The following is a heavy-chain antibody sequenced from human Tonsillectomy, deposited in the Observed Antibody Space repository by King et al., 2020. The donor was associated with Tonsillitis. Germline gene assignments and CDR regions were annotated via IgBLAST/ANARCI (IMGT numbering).Heavy chain of an antibody. D-gene: IGHD1-1*01. Sequence: VQLVESGGGLVKPGGSLRISCEVSGFNFSTYGMNWVRQAPGKGPEWVSSIGRSGDYIYYADSVKGRFTVSRDNAKNSLRLQMDGLRVEDSAVYYCARARVVTNFYYFYDMEIWGRGTTVTVSS. V-gene: IGHV3-21*01. CDR3: ARARVVTNFYYFYDMEI. J-gene: IGHJ6*02. CDR2: IGRSGDYI. CDR1: GFNFSTYG.